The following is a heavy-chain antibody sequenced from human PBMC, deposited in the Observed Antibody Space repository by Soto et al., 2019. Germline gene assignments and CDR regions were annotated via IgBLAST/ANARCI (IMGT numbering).Heavy chain of an antibody. CDR2: IYYSGST. Sequence: QLQLQESGPGLVKPSETLSLTCTVSGGSISSSSYYWGWIRQPPGKGLEWIGSIYYSGSTYYNPSLKSRVTISVDTSKNQFSLKLSSVTAADTAVYYCARPARYCSSTSCDADYWGQGTLVTVSS. J-gene: IGHJ4*02. CDR1: GGSISSSSYY. V-gene: IGHV4-39*01. CDR3: ARPARYCSSTSCDADY. D-gene: IGHD2-2*01.